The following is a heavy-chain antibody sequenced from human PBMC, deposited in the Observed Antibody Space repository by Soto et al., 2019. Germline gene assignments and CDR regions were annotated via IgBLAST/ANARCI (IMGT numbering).Heavy chain of an antibody. J-gene: IGHJ5*02. CDR3: ARGWGEYSISMAAHRCDP. Sequence: QVQLVQSGAEVRRPGASVKVACKASGYTFTSYDINWVRQAPGQGLERMGWMSPTSGDRGYAQKSQGRVTRTRDSSITTAYMELSSLISEDTALYYWARGWGEYSISMAAHRCDPWGQGTVVTVSS. CDR2: MSPTSGDR. CDR1: GYTFTSYD. V-gene: IGHV1-8*01. D-gene: IGHD6-6*01.